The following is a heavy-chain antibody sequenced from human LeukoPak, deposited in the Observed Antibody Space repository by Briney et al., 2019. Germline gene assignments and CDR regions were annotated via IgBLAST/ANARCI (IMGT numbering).Heavy chain of an antibody. CDR3: ARRSSSWYDFDY. V-gene: IGHV4-39*07. CDR2: IYYSGST. CDR1: GGSISSSSYY. Sequence: SETLSLTCTVSGGSISSSSYYWGWIRQPPGKGLEWIGSIYYSGSTYYNPSLKSRVTISVDTSKNQFSLKLSSVTAADTAVYYCARRSSSWYDFDYWGQGTLVTVSS. J-gene: IGHJ4*02. D-gene: IGHD6-13*01.